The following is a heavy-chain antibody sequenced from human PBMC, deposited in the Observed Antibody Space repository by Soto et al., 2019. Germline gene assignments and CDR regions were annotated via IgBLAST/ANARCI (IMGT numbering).Heavy chain of an antibody. J-gene: IGHJ4*02. D-gene: IGHD3-22*01. V-gene: IGHV4-59*01. Sequence: SETLSLTCTVSGGSISSYYWSWIRQPPGKGLEWIGYIYYSGSTNYNPSLKGRVTISVDTSKNQFSLKLSSVTAADTAVYYCTRQFDSSGYYQWGQGTLVTVSS. CDR2: IYYSGST. CDR1: GGSISSYY. CDR3: TRQFDSSGYYQ.